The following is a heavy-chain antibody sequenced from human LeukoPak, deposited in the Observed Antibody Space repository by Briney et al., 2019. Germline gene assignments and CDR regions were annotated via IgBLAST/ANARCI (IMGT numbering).Heavy chain of an antibody. V-gene: IGHV1-46*01. J-gene: IGHJ3*02. CDR2: ISPGGGST. D-gene: IGHD3-10*01. CDR3: ARGGFTTMVRGVIITLDAFDI. Sequence: GASVKVSCKASGYSFTNYYLHWVRQAPGQGFEWMGIISPGGGSTTYAQKFQGRVTMTRDTSTSTVYMELSSLRSEDTAVYYCARGGFTTMVRGVIITLDAFDIWGQGTMVTVSS. CDR1: GYSFTNYY.